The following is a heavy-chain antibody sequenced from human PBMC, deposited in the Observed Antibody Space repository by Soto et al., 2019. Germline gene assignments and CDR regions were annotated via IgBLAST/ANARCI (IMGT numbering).Heavy chain of an antibody. V-gene: IGHV4-30-4*01. CDR2: IYDGGRT. CDR1: GGSISTVDYW. CDR3: ARGPSGVKVDS. D-gene: IGHD3-16*01. J-gene: IGHJ4*02. Sequence: QVQLQESGPGLVKPSQTLSLTCTVSGGSISTVDYWWSWIRQSPDMGLEWIGHIYDGGRTYNNPSLACRVTLRVCTSPSHLSLTVGYVSAAGTAVYDCARGPSGVKVDSWGQGTLVTVSS.